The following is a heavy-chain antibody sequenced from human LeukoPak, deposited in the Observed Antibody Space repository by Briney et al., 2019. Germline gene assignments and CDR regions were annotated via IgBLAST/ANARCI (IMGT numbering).Heavy chain of an antibody. D-gene: IGHD3-9*01. CDR1: GYTFTSYD. Sequence: ASVKVSCKASGYTFTSYDINWVRQATGQGLEWMGWMNPNSGNTGYAQKFQGRVTMTRNTSISTAYMELGSLRSEDTAVYYCARINVPPPVGSKELRYFDWQYYFDYWGQGTLVTVSS. J-gene: IGHJ4*02. CDR3: ARINVPPPVGSKELRYFDWQYYFDY. CDR2: MNPNSGNT. V-gene: IGHV1-8*01.